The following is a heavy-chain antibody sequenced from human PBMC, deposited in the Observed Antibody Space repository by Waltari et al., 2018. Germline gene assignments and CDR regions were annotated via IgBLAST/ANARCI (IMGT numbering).Heavy chain of an antibody. Sequence: QVQLVESGGGVVQPGRSLRLSCAASGFTFSSYGMHWVRQAPGKGLEWVAVILYDGSNKYYADSVKGRFTISRDNSKNTLYLQMNSLRAEDTAVYYCARDQRAAVAGLRYFDLWGRGTLVTVSS. V-gene: IGHV3-33*01. CDR1: GFTFSSYG. J-gene: IGHJ2*01. D-gene: IGHD6-19*01. CDR2: ILYDGSNK. CDR3: ARDQRAAVAGLRYFDL.